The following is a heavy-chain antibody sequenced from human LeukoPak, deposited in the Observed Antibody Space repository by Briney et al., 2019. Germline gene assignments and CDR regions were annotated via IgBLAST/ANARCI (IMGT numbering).Heavy chain of an antibody. Sequence: SETLSLTCSVSGDSMNSHYWSWVRQPPGKGLEWIGYMLDTVTTKDNPSLKSRFTLSADMSKNQFSLNLTSVTAADTAVYYCARGSWTGTSVPGGYWGQGTLVTVSS. V-gene: IGHV4-59*11. CDR2: MLDTVTT. CDR3: ARGSWTGTSVPGGY. CDR1: GDSMNSHY. D-gene: IGHD3-10*01. J-gene: IGHJ4*02.